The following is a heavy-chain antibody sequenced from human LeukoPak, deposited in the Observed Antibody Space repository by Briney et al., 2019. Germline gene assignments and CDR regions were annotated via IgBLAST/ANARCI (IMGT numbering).Heavy chain of an antibody. CDR2: IWYDGSNK. CDR3: AREEGVTALDY. D-gene: IGHD4-23*01. Sequence: PGGSLRLSCAASGLTFSSYAMSWVRQAPGKGLEWVAVIWYDGSNKYYADSVKGRFTISRDNSKNTLYLQMNSLRAEDTAVYYCAREEGVTALDYWGQGTLVTVSS. CDR1: GLTFSSYA. V-gene: IGHV3-33*08. J-gene: IGHJ4*02.